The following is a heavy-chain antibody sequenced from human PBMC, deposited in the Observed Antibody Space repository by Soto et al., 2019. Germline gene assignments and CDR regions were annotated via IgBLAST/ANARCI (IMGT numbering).Heavy chain of an antibody. V-gene: IGHV4-59*01. Sequence: SETLSLTCTVSGGSISSYYWSWIRQPPGKGLEWIGYIYYSGSTNYNPSLKSRVTISVDTSKNQFSLKLSSVTAADTAVYYCARDAAYYDILTGYYGNWFDPWGQGTLVTVSS. CDR3: ARDAAYYDILTGYYGNWFDP. CDR1: GGSISSYY. D-gene: IGHD3-9*01. J-gene: IGHJ5*02. CDR2: IYYSGST.